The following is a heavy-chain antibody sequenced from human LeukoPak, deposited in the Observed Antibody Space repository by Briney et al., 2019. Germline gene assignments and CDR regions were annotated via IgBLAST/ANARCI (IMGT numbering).Heavy chain of an antibody. Sequence: PGGSLRLSCAASGFTFSSYEMNWVRQAPGKGLEWVSYISSSGSTIYYADSVKGRFTISRGNAKNSLYLQMNSLRAEDTAVYYCARDPQHYDILTGYYPPYFDYWGQGTLVTVSS. J-gene: IGHJ4*02. CDR1: GFTFSSYE. CDR3: ARDPQHYDILTGYYPPYFDY. V-gene: IGHV3-48*03. CDR2: ISSSGSTI. D-gene: IGHD3-9*01.